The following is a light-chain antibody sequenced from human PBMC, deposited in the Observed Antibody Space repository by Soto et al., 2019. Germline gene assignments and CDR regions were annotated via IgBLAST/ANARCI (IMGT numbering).Light chain of an antibody. CDR3: GSWDSSLSADV. CDR1: SSNIGSNY. Sequence: QSVLTQPPSASGTPGQRVNISCSGSSSNIGSNYVSWYQQLPGTAPKLLIYDDDKRPSGIPDRFSGSKSGTSATLGITGFQTGDEADYYCGSWDSSLSADVFGTGTKLTVL. J-gene: IGLJ1*01. V-gene: IGLV1-51*01. CDR2: DDD.